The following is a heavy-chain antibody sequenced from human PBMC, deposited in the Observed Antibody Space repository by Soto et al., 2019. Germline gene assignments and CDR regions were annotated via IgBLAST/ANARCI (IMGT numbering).Heavy chain of an antibody. CDR2: ISYDGSNK. J-gene: IGHJ6*02. Sequence: GGSLRLSCAASGFTFSSYGMHWVRQAPGKGLEWVAVISYDGSNKYYADSVKGRFTISRDNSKNTLYLQMNSLRAEDTAVYYCAKDPWGDGSGSLSYYYYGMDVWGQGTTVTVSS. CDR1: GFTFSSYG. V-gene: IGHV3-30*18. CDR3: AKDPWGDGSGSLSYYYYGMDV. D-gene: IGHD3-10*01.